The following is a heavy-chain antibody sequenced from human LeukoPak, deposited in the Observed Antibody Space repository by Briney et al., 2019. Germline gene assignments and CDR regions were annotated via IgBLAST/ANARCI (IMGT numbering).Heavy chain of an antibody. CDR2: MNPNSGNT. Sequence: ASVKVSCKASGYTFTSYDINWVRQATGQGLEWMGWMNPNSGNTGYAQKFQGRVTITRNTSISTAYMELSSLRSEDTAVYYCAKPGVPWSGYYLYYFDYWGQGTLVTVSS. V-gene: IGHV1-8*03. D-gene: IGHD3-3*01. J-gene: IGHJ4*02. CDR1: GYTFTSYD. CDR3: AKPGVPWSGYYLYYFDY.